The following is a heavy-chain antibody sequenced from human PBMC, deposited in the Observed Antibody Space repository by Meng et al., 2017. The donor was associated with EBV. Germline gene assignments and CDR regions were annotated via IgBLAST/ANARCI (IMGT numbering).Heavy chain of an antibody. CDR3: ARDCFSSGWCPYFQR. V-gene: IGHV4-39*07. CDR2: IYYSGST. D-gene: IGHD6-13*01. J-gene: IGHJ1*01. Sequence: QVQLQESGPGLVKPSXALSLTCTASGESISSSSYYWGWIRQPPGKGLEWIGNIYYSGSTYYNPSLPSLKSRVTISLDTSKNQFSLRLTSVTAADTAVYYCARDCFSSGWCPYFQRRGQGTPVTVSS. CDR1: GESISSSSYY.